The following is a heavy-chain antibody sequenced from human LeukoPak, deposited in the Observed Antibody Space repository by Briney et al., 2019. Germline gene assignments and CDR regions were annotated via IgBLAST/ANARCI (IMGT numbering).Heavy chain of an antibody. CDR1: GGSINNYY. V-gene: IGHV4-59*01. J-gene: IGHJ4*02. CDR2: IYYSGTA. D-gene: IGHD4-23*01. CDR3: ARDDLDYGGDSGFDY. Sequence: ASETLSLTCTVSGGSINNYYWSWIRQPPGKGLEWIGYIYYSGTANYNPSLKSRVTISLDTSKNQFSLSLRSVTAADTAVYYCARDDLDYGGDSGFDYWGQGILVTVSA.